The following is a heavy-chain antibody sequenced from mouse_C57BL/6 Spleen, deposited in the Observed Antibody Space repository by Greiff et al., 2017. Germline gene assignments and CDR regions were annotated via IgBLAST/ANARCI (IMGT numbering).Heavy chain of an antibody. D-gene: IGHD2-4*01. J-gene: IGHJ3*01. V-gene: IGHV1-52*01. Sequence: VQLQQPGAELVRPGSSVKLSCKASGYTFTSYWMHWVKQRPIQGLEWIGNIDPSDSETHYNQKFKDKATLTVDKSSSTAYMQLSSLTSEDSAVYYCARLDYEYDGGVFAYWGQGTLVTVSA. CDR2: IDPSDSET. CDR3: ARLDYEYDGGVFAY. CDR1: GYTFTSYW.